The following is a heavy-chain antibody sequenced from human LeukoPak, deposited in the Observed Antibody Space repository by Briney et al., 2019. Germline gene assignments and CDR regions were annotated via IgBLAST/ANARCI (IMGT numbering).Heavy chain of an antibody. CDR1: GFTFSSYA. V-gene: IGHV3-23*01. CDR2: ISGSGGTT. Sequence: GGSLRLSCAASGFTFSSYAMSWVRQAPGKRLEWVSAISGSGGTTHSAASVKSLSTITRDNSKNPLYLQNNRLRADDTAVYYCFSGYYYGVDYWGQGTLVTVSS. D-gene: IGHD3-22*01. J-gene: IGHJ4*02. CDR3: FSGYYYGVDY.